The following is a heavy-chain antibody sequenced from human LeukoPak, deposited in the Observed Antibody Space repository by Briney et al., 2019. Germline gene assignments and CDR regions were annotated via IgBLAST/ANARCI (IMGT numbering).Heavy chain of an antibody. Sequence: PGGSLRLSCTASGFTSGDYAMSWFRQAPGKGLEWVGFIRSEAYGGTTEYAASVKGRFTISRDDSKSIAYLQMNSLKTEDTAMYYCTREWSGESQGPFDYWGQGTLVTVSS. D-gene: IGHD3-10*01. J-gene: IGHJ4*02. CDR1: GFTSGDYA. CDR3: TREWSGESQGPFDY. CDR2: IRSEAYGGTT. V-gene: IGHV3-49*03.